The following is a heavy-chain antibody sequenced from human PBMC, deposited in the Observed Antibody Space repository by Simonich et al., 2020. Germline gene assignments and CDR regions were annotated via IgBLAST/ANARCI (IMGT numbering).Heavy chain of an antibody. J-gene: IGHJ5*02. Sequence: QVQLVESGGGVVQPGRSLRLSCAASGFTFSSYAMHWVRQAPGKGRDVVAVKSNEGSNKYYADSVKGRFTISRDNSKNTLYLRMNSLRAEDTAVYYCARDRNWGWFDPWGQGTLVTVSS. D-gene: IGHD7-27*01. CDR2: KSNEGSNK. CDR3: ARDRNWGWFDP. V-gene: IGHV3-30*07. CDR1: GFTFSSYA.